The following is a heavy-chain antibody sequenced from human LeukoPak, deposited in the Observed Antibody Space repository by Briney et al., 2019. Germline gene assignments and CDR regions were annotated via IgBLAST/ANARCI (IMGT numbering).Heavy chain of an antibody. J-gene: IGHJ4*02. D-gene: IGHD3-22*01. V-gene: IGHV3-21*01. CDR2: ISSSSSYI. CDR3: ARRASLYYYDSSGYYYFFDY. CDR1: GFTVSSNY. Sequence: GGSLRLSCAASGFTVSSNYMSWVRQAPGKGLEWVSSISSSSSYIYYADSVKGRFTISRDNAKNSLYLQMNSLRAEDTAVYYCARRASLYYYDSSGYYYFFDYWGQGTLVTVSS.